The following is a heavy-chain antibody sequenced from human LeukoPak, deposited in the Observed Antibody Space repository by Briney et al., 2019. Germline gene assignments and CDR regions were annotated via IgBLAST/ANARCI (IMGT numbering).Heavy chain of an antibody. Sequence: SETLSLTCTVSAGSISSGDYYWSWIRQPPGKGLEWIGYIFYTGSTYYNPSLKSRVTISVDTSKNQFSLKLSSVTAADTAVYYCARFYQAYYFDYWGQRTLVTVSS. J-gene: IGHJ4*02. D-gene: IGHD2-21*01. V-gene: IGHV4-30-4*01. CDR1: AGSISSGDYY. CDR2: IFYTGST. CDR3: ARFYQAYYFDY.